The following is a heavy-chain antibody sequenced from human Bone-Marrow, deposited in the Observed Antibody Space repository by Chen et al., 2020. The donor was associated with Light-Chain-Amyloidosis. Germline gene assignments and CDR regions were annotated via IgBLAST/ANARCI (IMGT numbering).Heavy chain of an antibody. Sequence: QLQLQESGPGLVKPSETLSPTCTVSGGSLSSSSYYWGWIRQPPGKGLEWIGSIHSSGSTYYSPSLKSRVTISVDTSKNQFSLKLDSVTAADTAVYYCARGYEQQLFWGQGTLVTVSS. D-gene: IGHD6-13*01. V-gene: IGHV4-39*07. CDR1: GGSLSSSSYY. CDR3: ARGYEQQLF. J-gene: IGHJ4*02. CDR2: IHSSGST.